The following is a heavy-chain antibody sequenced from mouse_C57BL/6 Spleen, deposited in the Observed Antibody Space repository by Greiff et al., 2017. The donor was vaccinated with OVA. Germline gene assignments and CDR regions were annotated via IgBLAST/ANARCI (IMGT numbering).Heavy chain of an antibody. CDR3: ARDGLGY. V-gene: IGHV3-6*01. D-gene: IGHD4-1*01. CDR1: GYSITSGYY. Sequence: EVKLMESGPGLVKPSQSLSLTCSVTGYSITSGYYWNWIRQFPGNKLEWMGYISYDGSNNYNPSLKNRISITRDTSKNQFFLKLNSVTTEDTATYYCARDGLGYWGQGTTLTVSS. CDR2: ISYDGSN. J-gene: IGHJ2*01.